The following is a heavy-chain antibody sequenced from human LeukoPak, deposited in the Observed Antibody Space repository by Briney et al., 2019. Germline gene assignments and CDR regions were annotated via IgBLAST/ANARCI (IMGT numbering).Heavy chain of an antibody. Sequence: GGSLRLSCAASGFTFSNAWMSWVRQAPGKGLEWVGRIKSKTDGGTTDYAAPVKGRFTISGDDSKNTLYLQMNSLKTEDTAVYYCTTVPEGYCSSTSCPQTAFDIWGQGTMVTVS. D-gene: IGHD2-2*01. CDR3: TTVPEGYCSSTSCPQTAFDI. V-gene: IGHV3-15*01. CDR1: GFTFSNAW. J-gene: IGHJ3*02. CDR2: IKSKTDGGTT.